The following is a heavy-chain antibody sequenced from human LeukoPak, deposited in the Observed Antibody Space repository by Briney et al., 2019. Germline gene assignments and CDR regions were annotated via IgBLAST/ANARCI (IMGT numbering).Heavy chain of an antibody. CDR3: ARQSYYDSSGYSPHDAFDI. V-gene: IGHV5-51*01. Sequence: GESLKISCKGSGYSFTSYWIGWVRQMPGKGLEWMGIIYPGDSDTRYSPSFQGQVTISADKSISTAYLQWSSLKASDTAMYYCARQSYYDSSGYSPHDAFDIWGQGTMVTVSS. J-gene: IGHJ3*02. CDR1: GYSFTSYW. CDR2: IYPGDSDT. D-gene: IGHD3-22*01.